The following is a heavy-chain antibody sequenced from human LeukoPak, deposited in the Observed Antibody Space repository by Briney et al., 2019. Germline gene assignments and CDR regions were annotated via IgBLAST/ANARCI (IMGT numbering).Heavy chain of an antibody. V-gene: IGHV1-18*01. CDR3: ARDQTLGLGAFDI. CDR2: INVHKGNT. D-gene: IGHD6-19*01. Sequence: ASVKVSCKDSGNIFNTYGFSWVRQAPGQGLEWIGWINVHKGNTNYAQKFQGRVTMTADTSTSTVYMELRSLRSDDTAVYYCARDQTLGLGAFDIWGQGTMVTVSS. J-gene: IGHJ3*02. CDR1: GNIFNTYG.